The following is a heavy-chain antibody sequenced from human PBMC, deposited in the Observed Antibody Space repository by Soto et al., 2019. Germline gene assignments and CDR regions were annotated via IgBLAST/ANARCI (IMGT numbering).Heavy chain of an antibody. D-gene: IGHD6-19*01. V-gene: IGHV3-72*01. CDR1: GLIFSDYH. Sequence: EVQLVESGGGLVQPGGSLRLSCAASGLIFSDYHMDWVRQAPGKGLEWVGRIRRKANSYTTEYAASGKGRFTISRYDSNNSLYLQINSLKSEDTAVYYCAMLGGWSGGSSGMDVWGQGTTVTVSS. J-gene: IGHJ6*02. CDR3: AMLGGWSGGSSGMDV. CDR2: IRRKANSYTT.